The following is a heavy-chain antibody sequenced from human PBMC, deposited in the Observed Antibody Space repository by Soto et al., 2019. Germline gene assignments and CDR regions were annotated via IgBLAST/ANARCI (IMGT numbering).Heavy chain of an antibody. CDR2: IIPILGIA. Sequence: QVQLVQSGAEVKKPGSSVKVSCKASGGTFSSYTISWVRQAPGQGLEWMGRIIPILGIANYAQKFQGRVTITADKSTSTAYRELSSLRSEDTAVSCCAFGAASGPWGQGTLVTVSS. J-gene: IGHJ5*02. V-gene: IGHV1-69*02. D-gene: IGHD3-3*01. CDR1: GGTFSSYT. CDR3: AFGAASGP.